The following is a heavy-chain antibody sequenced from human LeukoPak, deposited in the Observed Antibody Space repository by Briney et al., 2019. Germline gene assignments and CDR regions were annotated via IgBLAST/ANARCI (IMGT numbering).Heavy chain of an antibody. V-gene: IGHV3-15*01. CDR3: THTYHRDSSGCY. CDR2: IKSETYGGTT. Sequence: GGSLRLSCAASGFPLNTAWMAWVRQAPGKGLEWVGRIKSETYGGTTDYAAPVKGRFTISRDDSKNMLYLQMNSLKIEDTAVYYCTHTYHRDSSGCYWGQGALVTVSS. J-gene: IGHJ4*02. D-gene: IGHD3-22*01. CDR1: GFPLNTAW.